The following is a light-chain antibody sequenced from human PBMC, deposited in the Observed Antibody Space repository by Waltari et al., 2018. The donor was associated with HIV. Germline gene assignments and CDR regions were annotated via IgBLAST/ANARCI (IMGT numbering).Light chain of an antibody. Sequence: IQMTQSPSSLSASVGDRVTITCRASQGISNYLAWYQQKAGEVPKLLIYAASTLQSGVPSRFSGTRSGTDFTLTITSLQPEDVATYYCQDCNSGPALACGCGTKVAIK. CDR3: QDCNSGPALA. CDR1: QGISNY. J-gene: IGKJ4*01. V-gene: IGKV1-27*01. CDR2: AAS.